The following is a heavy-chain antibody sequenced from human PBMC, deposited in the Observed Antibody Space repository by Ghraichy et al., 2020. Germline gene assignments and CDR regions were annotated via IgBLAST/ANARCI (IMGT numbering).Heavy chain of an antibody. CDR3: ARGEFGLVD. Sequence: GGSLRLSCAASGFSLTDSWMYSVRHVPGKGLVWVSHLSPAANIINYVESVRGRFTISRDTAKNTLFLQMDSLRVDDTAMYYCARGEFGLVDWGRGTLVTVSA. CDR1: GFSLTDSW. D-gene: IGHD3/OR15-3a*01. V-gene: IGHV3-74*01. J-gene: IGHJ4*02. CDR2: LSPAANII.